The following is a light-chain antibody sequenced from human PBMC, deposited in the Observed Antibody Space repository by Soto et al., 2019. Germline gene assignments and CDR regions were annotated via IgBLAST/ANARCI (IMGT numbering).Light chain of an antibody. Sequence: DIQMTQSPSAMSASLGDRVTVTCRASQGISNSLAWFQQKPGKVPQRLIYGASTFQSGAPSRFSGSASGTAFTLTISSLQPEDFATYYCLQYNSYPLTFGGGTKVEIK. CDR2: GAS. CDR3: LQYNSYPLT. CDR1: QGISNS. V-gene: IGKV1-17*03. J-gene: IGKJ4*01.